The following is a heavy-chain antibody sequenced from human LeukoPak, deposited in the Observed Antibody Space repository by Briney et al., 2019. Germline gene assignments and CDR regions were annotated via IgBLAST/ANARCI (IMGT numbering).Heavy chain of an antibody. Sequence: SETLSLTCTVSGASISSYYWSWIRQPPGKGLEWIGYIYYSGSTKYNPSLKSRVTISVDTSKNQFSLKVSSVTAEDAAVYYCASGPYPAAGTDHQFDYWGQGTLVTVSS. CDR1: GASISSYY. CDR2: IYYSGST. CDR3: ASGPYPAAGTDHQFDY. V-gene: IGHV4-59*01. D-gene: IGHD6-13*01. J-gene: IGHJ4*02.